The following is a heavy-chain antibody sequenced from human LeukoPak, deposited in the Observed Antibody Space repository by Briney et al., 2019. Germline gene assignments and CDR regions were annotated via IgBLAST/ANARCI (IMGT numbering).Heavy chain of an antibody. D-gene: IGHD3-22*01. J-gene: IGHJ4*02. CDR1: GYTFTGYY. V-gene: IGHV1-2*02. CDR2: INPNSGGT. Sequence: ASVKVSCKASGYTFTGYYMHWVRQAPGQGLEWMGWINPNSGGTNYAQKFQGRVTMTRDTSISTAYMELSRLRSDDTAVYYCARDFGSYYDSSGIDYWGQGTLVTVSS. CDR3: ARDFGSYYDSSGIDY.